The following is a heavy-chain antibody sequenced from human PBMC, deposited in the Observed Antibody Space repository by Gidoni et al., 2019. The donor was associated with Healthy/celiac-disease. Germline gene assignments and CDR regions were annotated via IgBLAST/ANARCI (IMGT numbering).Heavy chain of an antibody. V-gene: IGHV4-34*01. CDR3: ARGPMVRGAYYYYYYGMDV. CDR2: INHSGST. D-gene: IGHD3-10*01. CDR1: GGSFSGYY. Sequence: QVQLQQWGAGLLKPSETLSLTCAVYGGSFSGYYWSWIRQPPGKGLEWIGEINHSGSTNYNPSLKSRVTISVDTSKNQFSLKLSSVTAADTAVYYCARGPMVRGAYYYYYYGMDVWGQGTTVTVSS. J-gene: IGHJ6*02.